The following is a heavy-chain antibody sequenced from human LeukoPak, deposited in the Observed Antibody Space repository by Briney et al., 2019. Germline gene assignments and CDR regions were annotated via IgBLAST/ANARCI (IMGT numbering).Heavy chain of an antibody. D-gene: IGHD3-10*01. V-gene: IGHV4-30-2*01. CDR1: GGSISSGGYY. Sequence: SETLSLTCTVSGGSISSGGYYWSWIRQPPGKGLEWIGYIYHSGSTYYNPSLKSRVTISVDRSKNQFSLKLSSVTAADTAVYYCARGPGFGELVYYYMDVWGKGTTVTVSS. J-gene: IGHJ6*03. CDR3: ARGPGFGELVYYYMDV. CDR2: IYHSGST.